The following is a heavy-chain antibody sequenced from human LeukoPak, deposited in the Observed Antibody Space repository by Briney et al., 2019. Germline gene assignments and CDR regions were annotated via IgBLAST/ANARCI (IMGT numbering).Heavy chain of an antibody. CDR3: AKGVYYYDSSGYYYTYYFDY. CDR1: GFTVSSNY. V-gene: IGHV3-23*01. Sequence: GGSLRLSCAASGFTVSSNYMSWVRQAPGKGLEWVSAICGGGGSTYYADSVKGRLTIARDNSKNTLYLQMNSLRAEDTAVYYCAKGVYYYDSSGYYYTYYFDYWGQGTLVTVSS. D-gene: IGHD3-22*01. CDR2: ICGGGGST. J-gene: IGHJ4*02.